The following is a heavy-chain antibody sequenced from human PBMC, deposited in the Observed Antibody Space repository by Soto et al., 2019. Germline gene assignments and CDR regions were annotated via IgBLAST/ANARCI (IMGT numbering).Heavy chain of an antibody. CDR1: GYTFTTYY. D-gene: IGHD2-15*01. CDR2: INPNGGST. CDR3: ARAGYCSGGTCFHGNCDY. V-gene: IGHV1-46*01. J-gene: IGHJ4*02. Sequence: QVQLVQSGAEVKRPGASVKVSCKASGYTFTTYYMHWVRQAPGQGLEWLGIINPNGGSTTYAQKFQGRFTMTRDTSTSTVYLELSSLRSDDTAVYYCARAGYCSGGTCFHGNCDYWGQGTLVTVSA.